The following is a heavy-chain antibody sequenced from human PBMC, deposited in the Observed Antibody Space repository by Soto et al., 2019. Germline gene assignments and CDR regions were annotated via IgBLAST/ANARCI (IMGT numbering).Heavy chain of an antibody. CDR1: GGSISSSYW. CDR3: ARQDTSGYAFDY. V-gene: IGHV4-4*02. CDR2: IYHSGST. D-gene: IGHD3-22*01. Sequence: PSETLSLTCAISGGSISSSYWWSWVRQPPGKGLEWIGEIYHSGSTNYNPSLKSRVTMLVDKSKNQFSLKVSSVTAADTAVYYCARQDTSGYAFDYWGQGTLVTVSS. J-gene: IGHJ4*02.